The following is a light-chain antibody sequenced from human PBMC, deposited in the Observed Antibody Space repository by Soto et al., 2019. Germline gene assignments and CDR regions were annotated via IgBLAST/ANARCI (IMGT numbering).Light chain of an antibody. J-gene: IGKJ1*01. CDR2: AAS. CDR1: QTISSY. Sequence: DIQMTQSPSSLFASVGDRVTITCRASQTISSYLNWYQQKPGKAPKVLIHAASSLQSGVPSRFSGSGSGTDFTLTISSLQPEDFATYYCQQSYRTPTFGQGTKVDNK. CDR3: QQSYRTPT. V-gene: IGKV1-39*01.